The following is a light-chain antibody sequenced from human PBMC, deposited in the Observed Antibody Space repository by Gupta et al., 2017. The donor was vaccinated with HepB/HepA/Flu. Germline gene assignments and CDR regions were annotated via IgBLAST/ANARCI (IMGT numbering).Light chain of an antibody. J-gene: IGKJ5*01. CDR3: QQYGSSLIT. Sequence: ESVLTQSPGTPSLSPGVRATLSCRASQSVSSTYLAWYQQKPGQAPRLLIYGASSRATGIPDRFSGSGSGTDFTLTISRLEPEDFAVYYCQQYGSSLITFGQGTRLEIK. CDR1: QSVSSTY. V-gene: IGKV3-20*01. CDR2: GAS.